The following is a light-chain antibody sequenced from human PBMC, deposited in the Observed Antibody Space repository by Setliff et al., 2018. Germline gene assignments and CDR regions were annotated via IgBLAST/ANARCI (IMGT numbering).Light chain of an antibody. J-gene: IGLJ1*01. CDR3: QVWDPASGHRV. CDR2: DDS. Sequence: SYELTQPPSESVAPGKTARITCGGHNIGDKSVHWYQQKPGQAPVLVVYDDSDRPSGIPGRFSGSNSGNTATLTISRVEAGDEADHYCQVWDPASGHRVFGTGTKVTVL. CDR1: NIGDKS. V-gene: IGLV3-21*03.